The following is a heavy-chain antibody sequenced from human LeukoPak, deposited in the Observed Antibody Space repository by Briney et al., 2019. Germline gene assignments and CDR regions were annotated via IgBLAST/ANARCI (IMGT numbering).Heavy chain of an antibody. CDR3: AKRERSGFHEGLDY. CDR2: ISYDGSNK. Sequence: PGRSLRLSCAASGFTFSSYAMHWVRQAPGKGLEWVAVISYDGSNKYYADSVKGRFTISRDNSKNTLYLQMNSLRAEDTAVYYCAKRERSGFHEGLDYWGQGTLVTVSS. J-gene: IGHJ4*02. V-gene: IGHV3-30-3*02. CDR1: GFTFSSYA. D-gene: IGHD5-12*01.